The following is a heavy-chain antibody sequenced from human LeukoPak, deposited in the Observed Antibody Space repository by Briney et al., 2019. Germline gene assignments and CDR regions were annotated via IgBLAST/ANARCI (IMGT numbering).Heavy chain of an antibody. CDR3: ARDLVVGATAFDF. Sequence: GGSLRLSCAASGFTFSSYAMHWVRQAPGKGLEYVSAITTNGGRTYYANSVKGRFTISRDNSKNTLYLQMGSPRPEDMAVYYCARDLVVGATAFDFWGQGTLVTVFS. CDR2: ITTNGGRT. D-gene: IGHD1-26*01. J-gene: IGHJ3*01. V-gene: IGHV3-64*01. CDR1: GFTFSSYA.